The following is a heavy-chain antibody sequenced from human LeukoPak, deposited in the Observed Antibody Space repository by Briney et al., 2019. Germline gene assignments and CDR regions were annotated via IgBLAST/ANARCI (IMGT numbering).Heavy chain of an antibody. D-gene: IGHD1-20*01. J-gene: IGHJ5*02. CDR1: GGSISDYY. V-gene: IGHV4-4*07. Sequence: SETLSLTCTVSGGSISDYYWSWIRQPAGKGLEWIGRIYTSGSTNYNPSLKSRVTMSVDTSKNQFSLKLSSVTAADTAVYYCARDGGHITGTIWFDPWGQGTLVTVSS. CDR2: IYTSGST. CDR3: ARDGGHITGTIWFDP.